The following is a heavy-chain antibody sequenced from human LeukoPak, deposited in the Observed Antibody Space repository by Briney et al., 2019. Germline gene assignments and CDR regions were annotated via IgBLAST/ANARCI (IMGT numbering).Heavy chain of an antibody. V-gene: IGHV3-30*03. Sequence: GGSLRLSCAASGFTFSSHGMHWVRQAPGKGLEWVAVIGSDGHTKYYADSVKGRFTISRDNSKNTLYLQMNSLRAEDTAVYYCARAAVAGTLGVFDYWGQGTLVTVSS. CDR2: IGSDGHTK. J-gene: IGHJ4*02. CDR1: GFTFSSHG. D-gene: IGHD6-19*01. CDR3: ARAAVAGTLGVFDY.